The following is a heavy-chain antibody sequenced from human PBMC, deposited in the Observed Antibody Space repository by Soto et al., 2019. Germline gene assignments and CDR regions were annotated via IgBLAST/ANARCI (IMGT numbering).Heavy chain of an antibody. CDR3: TTRPTYDFWSGQIDY. D-gene: IGHD3-3*01. CDR2: INAGSGNT. Sequence: GASVKVSCKASGYTSTNYGMHWVRQAPGQRLEWMGWINAGSGNTKYAQKFQGRITITTDESTSTAYMELSSLRSEDTAVYYCTTRPTYDFWSGQIDYWGQGTLVTVSS. J-gene: IGHJ4*02. V-gene: IGHV1-3*01. CDR1: GYTSTNYG.